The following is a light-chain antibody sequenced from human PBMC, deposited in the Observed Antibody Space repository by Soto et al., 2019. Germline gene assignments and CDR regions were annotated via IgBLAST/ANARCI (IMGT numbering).Light chain of an antibody. V-gene: IGLV2-14*01. CDR2: DVS. CDR3: SSYTGSTSDV. CDR1: SSDVGGYKY. J-gene: IGLJ1*01. Sequence: QSALTQPASVSGAPGQSITISCTGTSSDVGGYKYVSWYQHHPGKGPKLMLYDVSNRPSVVSNRFSGSKSGNTASLTISGLQAEDEADYYCSSYTGSTSDVVGTGTKLTVL.